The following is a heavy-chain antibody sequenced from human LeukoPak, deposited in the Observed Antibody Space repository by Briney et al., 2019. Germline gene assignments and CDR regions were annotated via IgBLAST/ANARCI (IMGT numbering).Heavy chain of an antibody. CDR1: GFTFSGYA. CDR3: AKTRTRYGPGGHDAFDI. D-gene: IGHD3-10*01. J-gene: IGHJ3*02. V-gene: IGHV3-23*01. Sequence: GGSLRLSCAASGFTFSGYAMSWVRQAPGKGLEWVSALSGTGITTYYADSVKDRFTISRDSSKNTLYLQMNSLRAEDTAVYYCAKTRTRYGPGGHDAFDIWGQGTMVTVSS. CDR2: LSGTGITT.